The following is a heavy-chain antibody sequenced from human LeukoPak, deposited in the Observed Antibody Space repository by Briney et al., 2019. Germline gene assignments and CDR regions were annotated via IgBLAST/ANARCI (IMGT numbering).Heavy chain of an antibody. CDR1: GGTFSSYA. Sequence: ASVNVSCKASGGTFSSYAISWVRQAPGQGREWMGGIIPIFGTANYAQKFQGRVTITADKSTSTAYMELSSLRPEDTAVYYCARGLWFGEFAFDYWGQGTLVTVSS. J-gene: IGHJ4*02. CDR2: IIPIFGTA. V-gene: IGHV1-69*06. CDR3: ARGLWFGEFAFDY. D-gene: IGHD3-10*01.